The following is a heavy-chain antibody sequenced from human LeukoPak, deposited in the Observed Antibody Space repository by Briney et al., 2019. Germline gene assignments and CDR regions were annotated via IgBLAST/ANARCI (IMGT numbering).Heavy chain of an antibody. CDR2: IDPSNSNT. V-gene: IGHV5-10-1*01. CDR1: GYSFTSYW. J-gene: IGHJ4*02. CDR3: ARPDGSSSRSFDY. D-gene: IGHD6-6*01. Sequence: GESLKISCKGSGYSFTSYWISWVRQMPGKGLEWMGRIDPSNSNTNYSPSFQGHVTILTDKSINTAYLQWNSLQASDTAMYYCARPDGSSSRSFDYWGQGTPVTVSS.